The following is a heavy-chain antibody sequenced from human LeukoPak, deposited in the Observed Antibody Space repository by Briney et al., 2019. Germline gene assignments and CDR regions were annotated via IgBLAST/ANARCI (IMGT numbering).Heavy chain of an antibody. V-gene: IGHV3-21*01. Sequence: GGSLRLSCAASGFTFNNYCMNWVRQAPGKGLEWVSSISSSSNYIYYADSVKGRFTISRDNAKNSLYLQMNSLRAEDTAVYYCARDLTDDFWSGYHFDYWGQGTLVTVSS. CDR3: ARDLTDDFWSGYHFDY. CDR2: ISSSSNYI. D-gene: IGHD3-3*01. CDR1: GFTFNNYC. J-gene: IGHJ4*02.